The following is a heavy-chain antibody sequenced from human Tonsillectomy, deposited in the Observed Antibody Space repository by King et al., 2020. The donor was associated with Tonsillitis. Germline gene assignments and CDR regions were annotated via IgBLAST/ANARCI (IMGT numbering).Heavy chain of an antibody. Sequence: EVQLVESGGGLVQPGRSLRLSCIVSGFTFGDYDMNWFRQAPGKGLEWVGFIRSKTYGGTTEYAASVKGRFTISRDDSKSIAYLQMNSLKTEDTAVYYCTRDQLSYDHSRRYYYGDASLDYWGQGTQVTVSS. D-gene: IGHD3-22*01. CDR2: IRSKTYGGTT. CDR1: GFTFGDYD. CDR3: TRDQLSYDHSRRYYYGDASLDY. J-gene: IGHJ4*02. V-gene: IGHV3-49*03.